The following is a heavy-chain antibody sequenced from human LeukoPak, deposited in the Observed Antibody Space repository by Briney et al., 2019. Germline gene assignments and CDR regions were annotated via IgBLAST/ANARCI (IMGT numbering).Heavy chain of an antibody. CDR3: ARDPGYSSSWLDY. CDR1: GGSISSSSYY. Sequence: SETLSLTCTVSGGSISSSSYYWGWIRQPPGKGLEWIGSIYYSGSTYYNPSLKSRVTISVDTSKNQFSLKLSSVTAADTAVYYCARDPGYSSSWLDYWGQGTLVTVSS. CDR2: IYYSGST. V-gene: IGHV4-39*07. J-gene: IGHJ4*02. D-gene: IGHD6-13*01.